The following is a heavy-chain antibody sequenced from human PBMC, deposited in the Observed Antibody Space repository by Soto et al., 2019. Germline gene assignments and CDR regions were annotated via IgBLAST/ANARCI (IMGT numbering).Heavy chain of an antibody. V-gene: IGHV1-2*04. CDR2: INPKSGGT. CDR1: GYSFTDYH. J-gene: IGHJ6*02. Sequence: ASVKVSCKASGYSFTDYHIHWVRQAPGQGLEWLGRINPKSGGTSTAQKFQGWVTMTTDTSSSTASMELTRLTSDDTAIYYCARGDSTDCSNGVCSFFYNHDMDVWGQGTTVTVSS. D-gene: IGHD2-8*01. CDR3: ARGDSTDCSNGVCSFFYNHDMDV.